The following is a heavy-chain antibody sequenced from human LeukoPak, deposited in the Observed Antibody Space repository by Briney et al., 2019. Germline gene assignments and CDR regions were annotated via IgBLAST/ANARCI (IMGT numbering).Heavy chain of an antibody. CDR1: GGSISSGDYY. J-gene: IGHJ6*02. V-gene: IGHV4-61*08. D-gene: IGHD3-3*01. Sequence: PSETLSLTCTVSGGSISSGDYYWSWIRQPPGKGLEWIGYIYYSGSTNYNPSLKSRVTMSVDTSKNQFSLKLSSVTAADTAVYYCARENYEFGYYYYGMDVWGQGTTVTVSS. CDR2: IYYSGST. CDR3: ARENYEFGYYYYGMDV.